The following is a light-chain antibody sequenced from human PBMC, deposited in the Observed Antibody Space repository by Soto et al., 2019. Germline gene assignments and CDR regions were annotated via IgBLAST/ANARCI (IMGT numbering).Light chain of an antibody. J-gene: IGKJ4*01. CDR3: HQYGSSPFT. Sequence: ENVLTQSPGTLSLSPGERATLSCRASQSVSTSYFAWYQQKPGQAPRLLIYATSNRATGIPDRFSGSGSGTDFSLTISRLEPEDFAVYYCHQYGSSPFTFGGGTKVEIK. CDR2: ATS. CDR1: QSVSTSY. V-gene: IGKV3-20*01.